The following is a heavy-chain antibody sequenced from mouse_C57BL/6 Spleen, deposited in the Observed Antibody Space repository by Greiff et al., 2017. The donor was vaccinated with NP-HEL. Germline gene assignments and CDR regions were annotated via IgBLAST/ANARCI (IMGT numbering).Heavy chain of an antibody. D-gene: IGHD1-1*01. CDR3: APYYYGSSYGYFEV. V-gene: IGHV1-82*01. CDR1: GYAFSSSW. CDR2: IYPGDGDT. Sequence: VQLQQSGPELVKPGASVKISCKASGYAFSSSWMNWVKQRPGQGLEWIGRIYPGDGDTNYNGKFKGKATLTADKSSSTAYMQLSSLTSEDSAVYFCAPYYYGSSYGYFEVWGTGTTVTVSS. J-gene: IGHJ1*03.